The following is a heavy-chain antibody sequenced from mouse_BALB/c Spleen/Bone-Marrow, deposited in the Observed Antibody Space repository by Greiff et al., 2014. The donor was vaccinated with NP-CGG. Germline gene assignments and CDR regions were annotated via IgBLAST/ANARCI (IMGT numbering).Heavy chain of an antibody. Sequence: QVQLQQPGPELVKPGALVKISCKASGYTFTNFDISWVQQRPGQGLEWIGWIYPGDGTTKYTEKFKGKASLTTDKSSSTAYMQLNSLISDNSAVYFCARGGYFGNAFAYWGQGTLVSVSA. V-gene: IGHV1S56*01. CDR1: GYTFTNFD. J-gene: IGHJ3*01. D-gene: IGHD2-1*01. CDR3: ARGGYFGNAFAY. CDR2: IYPGDGTT.